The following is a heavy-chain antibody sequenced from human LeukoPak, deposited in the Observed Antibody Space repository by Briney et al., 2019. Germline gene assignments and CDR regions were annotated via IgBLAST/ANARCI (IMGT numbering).Heavy chain of an antibody. J-gene: IGHJ3*02. CDR2: IYYSGST. CDR3: ARLLYYDSHCIEAFDI. Sequence: SETLSLTCTVSGGSISSSSYYWGWIRQPPGKGLEYIATIYYSGSTYYNPSLKSRVTISVDTSKNQFSLKLSPVTAADTAVYYCARLLYYDSHCIEAFDIWGQGTMVTVS. D-gene: IGHD3-22*01. CDR1: GGSISSSSYY. V-gene: IGHV4-39*01.